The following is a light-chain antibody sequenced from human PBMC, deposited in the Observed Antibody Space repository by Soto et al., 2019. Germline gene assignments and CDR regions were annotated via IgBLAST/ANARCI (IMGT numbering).Light chain of an antibody. Sequence: EIVMTQSAATLSVSPGERATLSCRASQSVSSNLAWYQQKPGQAPRLLIYDASTRATGIPARFSGSGSGTEFTLTINSLQSEDFAVYYCQQYNNWPKTFGQGTKVEIK. CDR3: QQYNNWPKT. V-gene: IGKV3-15*01. J-gene: IGKJ1*01. CDR2: DAS. CDR1: QSVSSN.